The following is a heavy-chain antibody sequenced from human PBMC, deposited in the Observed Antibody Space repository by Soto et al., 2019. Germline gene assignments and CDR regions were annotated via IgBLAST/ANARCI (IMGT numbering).Heavy chain of an antibody. CDR1: GGSISSYY. J-gene: IGHJ4*02. V-gene: IGHV4-59*01. CDR2: IYYSGST. D-gene: IGHD2-2*01. CDR3: ARVRQASYYFDY. Sequence: SETLSLTCTVSGGSISSYYWSWIRQPPGKGLEWIGYIYYSGSTNYNPSLKSRVTISVDTSKNQFSLKLSSVTAADTAVYYCARVRQASYYFDYWGQGTLVTVPQ.